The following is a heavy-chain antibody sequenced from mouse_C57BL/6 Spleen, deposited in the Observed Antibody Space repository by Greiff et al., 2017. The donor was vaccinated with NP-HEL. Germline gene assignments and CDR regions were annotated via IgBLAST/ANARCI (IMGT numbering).Heavy chain of an antibody. CDR2: IYPRDGST. Sequence: QVQLKESGPELVKPGASVKLSCKASGYTFTSYDINWVKQRPGQGLEWIGWIYPRDGSTKYNEKFKGKATLTVDTSSSTAYMELHSLTSEDSAVYFCARSTMITTRYFDVWGTGTTVTVSS. V-gene: IGHV1-85*01. D-gene: IGHD2-4*01. CDR1: GYTFTSYD. CDR3: ARSTMITTRYFDV. J-gene: IGHJ1*03.